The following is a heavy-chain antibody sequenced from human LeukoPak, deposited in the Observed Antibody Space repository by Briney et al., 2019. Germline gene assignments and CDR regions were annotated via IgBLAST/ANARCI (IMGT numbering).Heavy chain of an antibody. Sequence: PSQTLSLTCTVSGGSISSGSYYWSWIRQPAGKGLEWIGRIYTSGSTNYNPSLKSRVTISVDTSKNQFSLKLSSVTAADTAVYYCARALRDYDWDYYYYMDVWGKGTTVTVSS. V-gene: IGHV4-61*02. CDR3: ARALRDYDWDYYYYMDV. J-gene: IGHJ6*03. CDR2: IYTSGST. D-gene: IGHD5-12*01. CDR1: GGSISSGSYY.